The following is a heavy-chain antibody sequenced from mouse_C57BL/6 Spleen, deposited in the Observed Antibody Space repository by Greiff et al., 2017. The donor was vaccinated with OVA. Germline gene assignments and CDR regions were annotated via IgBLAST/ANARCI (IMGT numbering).Heavy chain of an antibody. J-gene: IGHJ1*03. D-gene: IGHD1-1*01. CDR3: ARRATVVARYFDV. V-gene: IGHV1-26*01. Sequence: EVQLQQSGPELVKPGASVKISCKASGYTLTDYYMNWVKQSHGKSLEWIGDINPNNGGTSYNQKFKGKATLTVDKSSSTAYMELRSLTSEDSAVYYCARRATVVARYFDVWGTGTTVTVSS. CDR1: GYTLTDYY. CDR2: INPNNGGT.